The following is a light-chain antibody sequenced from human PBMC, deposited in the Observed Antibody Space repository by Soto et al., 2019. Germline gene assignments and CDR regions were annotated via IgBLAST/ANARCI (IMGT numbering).Light chain of an antibody. CDR3: QQYDNSLYT. CDR1: QSVSSSY. Sequence: EIVLTQSPGTLSLSPGARATLSCRASQSVSSSYLAWYQQKPGQAPRLLIYSASSRATGIPDRFSGSASGTDFTLTIGRLEPEDFAVYYCQQYDNSLYTFGQGTKLEIK. V-gene: IGKV3-20*01. J-gene: IGKJ2*01. CDR2: SAS.